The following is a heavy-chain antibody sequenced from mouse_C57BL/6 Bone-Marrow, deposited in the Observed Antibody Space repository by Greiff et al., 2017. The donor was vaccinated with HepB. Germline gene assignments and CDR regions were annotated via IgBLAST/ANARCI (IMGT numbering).Heavy chain of an antibody. CDR1: GYTFTSYW. Sequence: VQLQQPGAELVRPGSSVKLSCKASGYTFTSYWMDWVKQRPGQGLEWIGNIYPSDSETHYNQKFKDKATLTVDKSSSTAYMQLSSLTSEDSAVDYCARAMVTTLFFDYWGQGTTLTVSS. D-gene: IGHD2-2*01. V-gene: IGHV1-61*01. CDR3: ARAMVTTLFFDY. J-gene: IGHJ2*01. CDR2: IYPSDSET.